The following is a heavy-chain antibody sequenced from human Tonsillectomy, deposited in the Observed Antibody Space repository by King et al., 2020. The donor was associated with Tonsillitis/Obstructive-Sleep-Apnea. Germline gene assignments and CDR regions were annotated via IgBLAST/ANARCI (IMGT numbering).Heavy chain of an antibody. CDR3: ARDRYYGSGTFDY. Sequence: VQLVESGGGLVQPGGSLRLSCAASGFTFSSYEMNWVRQAPGKGLEWVSYISSSGSTICYADSVKGRFTISRDNAKNSLYLQMNSLRAEDTAVYYCARDRYYGSGTFDYWGQGTLVTVSS. V-gene: IGHV3-48*03. D-gene: IGHD3-10*01. CDR1: GFTFSSYE. J-gene: IGHJ4*02. CDR2: ISSSGSTI.